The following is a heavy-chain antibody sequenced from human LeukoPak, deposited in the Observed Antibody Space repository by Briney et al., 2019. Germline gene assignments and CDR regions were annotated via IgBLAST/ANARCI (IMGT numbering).Heavy chain of an antibody. CDR2: ISYDGSNK. J-gene: IGHJ6*03. V-gene: IGHV3-30*04. CDR3: ARDAGIAAAGTLIYYYMDV. CDR1: GFTFSSYA. Sequence: PGGSLRLSCAASGFTFSSYAMHWVRQAPGKGLEWVALISYDGSNKYHADSVKGRFTISRDNSKNTLYLQMNSLRAEDTAVYYCARDAGIAAAGTLIYYYMDVWGKGTTVTISS. D-gene: IGHD6-13*01.